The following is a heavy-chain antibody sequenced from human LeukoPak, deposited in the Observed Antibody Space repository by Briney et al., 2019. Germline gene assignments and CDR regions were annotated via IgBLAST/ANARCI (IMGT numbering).Heavy chain of an antibody. CDR3: ARGGHSNHDPFDY. D-gene: IGHD4-11*01. J-gene: IGHJ4*02. CDR2: ISQFGST. CDR1: GGPFSGYY. Sequence: SETLSLTCDVLGGPFSGYYWSWIRQPPGRRLEWIGEISQFGSTDYNPPLKSRVTISVDTSRGRFSLKVTSVTAADTAVYYCARGGHSNHDPFDYWGQGTLVTVSS. V-gene: IGHV4-34*01.